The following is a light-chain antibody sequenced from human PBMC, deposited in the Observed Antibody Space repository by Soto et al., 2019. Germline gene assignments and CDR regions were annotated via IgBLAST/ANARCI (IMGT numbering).Light chain of an antibody. CDR3: CSYAGSYTYD. V-gene: IGLV2-11*01. J-gene: IGLJ1*01. CDR1: SSVVGGYNY. CDR2: DVS. Sequence: QSALTQPRSVSGCPGQSVTISCTGTSSVVGGYNYVSWYQQHPGKAPKLMIYDVSKRPSGVPDRFSGSKSGNTASLTISGLQAEDEADYYCCSYAGSYTYDFGTGTKVTVL.